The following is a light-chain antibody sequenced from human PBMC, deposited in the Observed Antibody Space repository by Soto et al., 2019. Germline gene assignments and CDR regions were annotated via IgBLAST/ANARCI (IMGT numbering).Light chain of an antibody. CDR1: QAVNTR. CDR2: LTS. CDR3: QQYGSSLYT. V-gene: IGKV3D-11*03. J-gene: IGKJ5*01. Sequence: EIVLTQSPATLSSFPGERATLSCRASQAVNTRLAWYQHKPGQAPRLLIYLTSNRATGIPARFSGSGSGTDFTLTISSLEPEDFAVYYCQQYGSSLYTFGQGTRLEIK.